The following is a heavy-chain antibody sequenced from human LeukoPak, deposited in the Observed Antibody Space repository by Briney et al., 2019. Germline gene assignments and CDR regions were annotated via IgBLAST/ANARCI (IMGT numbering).Heavy chain of an antibody. Sequence: GGSLRLSCAASGFTLSIYWMSWVRAAPGKGLEWVASILQDGSEKYYVVYLMRLFTISRVNAKDSLYLQLNGLRAVHTAVCFCARVYCSESGCFSVLDYWGQGALVSVSS. CDR3: ARVYCSESGCFSVLDY. CDR2: ILQDGSEK. V-gene: IGHV3-7*01. J-gene: IGHJ4*02. D-gene: IGHD6-19*01. CDR1: GFTLSIYW.